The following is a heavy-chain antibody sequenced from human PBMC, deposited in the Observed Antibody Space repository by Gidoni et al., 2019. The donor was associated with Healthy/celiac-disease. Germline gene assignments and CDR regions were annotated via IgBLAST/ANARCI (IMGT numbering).Heavy chain of an antibody. Sequence: QVQLQESGPGLVKPSQPLSLTCTVSGCSLRSGRYYWSWIRQHPGKGLEWIGYIYYSGSTYYNPSLKSRVTISVDTSKNQFSLKLSSVTAAETAVDYCARATDIVVVVANAFDIWGQGTMVTVSS. CDR1: GCSLRSGRYY. CDR2: IYYSGST. CDR3: ARATDIVVVVANAFDI. J-gene: IGHJ3*02. V-gene: IGHV4-31*03. D-gene: IGHD2-15*01.